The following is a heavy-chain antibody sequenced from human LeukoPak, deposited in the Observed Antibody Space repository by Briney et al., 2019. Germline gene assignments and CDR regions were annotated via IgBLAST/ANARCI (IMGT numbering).Heavy chain of an antibody. D-gene: IGHD3-9*01. J-gene: IGHJ6*03. CDR1: GFTFTNHA. Sequence: PGRSLRLSCAASGFTFTNHAMQWVRQAPGKGLEYVSAISGNGGSTYYANSVKGRFTISRDNSKNTVYLQMDSLRAEDMAVYYCARAGVIRYVAWLINYYMDVWGKGTTVTVSS. CDR2: ISGNGGST. V-gene: IGHV3-64*01. CDR3: ARAGVIRYVAWLINYYMDV.